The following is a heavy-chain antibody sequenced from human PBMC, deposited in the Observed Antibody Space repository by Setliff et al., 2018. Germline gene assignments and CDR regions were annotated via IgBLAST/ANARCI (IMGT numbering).Heavy chain of an antibody. J-gene: IGHJ6*02. V-gene: IGHV3-11*04. CDR3: ARDGVFYAMDV. CDR2: ISGDGRTI. D-gene: IGHD2-2*01. CDR1: GFTYNNCW. Sequence: LRLSCGASGFTYNNCWVSWARQAPGKGLEWISKISGDGRTIYQADSVRGRFTISRDNADNSLYLQMNSLRADDTALYYCARDGVFYAMDVWGQGTTVTVSS.